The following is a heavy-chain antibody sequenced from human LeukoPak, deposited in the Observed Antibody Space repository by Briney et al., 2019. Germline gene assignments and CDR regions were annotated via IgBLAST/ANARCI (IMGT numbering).Heavy chain of an antibody. V-gene: IGHV4-4*07. CDR2: IYTSGST. J-gene: IGHJ3*02. CDR1: GGSISSYY. D-gene: IGHD5/OR15-5a*01. CDR3: ASAPLRSDVAFDI. Sequence: SETLSLTCTVSGGSISSYYWSWIRQLAGKGLEWIGRIYTSGSTNYNPSLKSRVTMSVDTSKNQFSLKLSSVTAADTAVYYCASAPLRSDVAFDIWGQGTMVTVSS.